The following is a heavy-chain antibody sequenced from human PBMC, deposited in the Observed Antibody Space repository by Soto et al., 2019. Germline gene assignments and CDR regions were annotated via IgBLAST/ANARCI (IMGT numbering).Heavy chain of an antibody. CDR2: IYYSGST. CDR3: ARDSVAFFDS. J-gene: IGHJ4*02. D-gene: IGHD2-15*01. CDR1: GGSINNHF. Sequence: SSETLSLTCSVSGGSINNHFWSWIRQHPGKGLEWIGYIYYSGSTYYNPSLKSRVTISVDTSKNQFSLKLSSVTAADTAVYYCARDSVAFFDSWGQGTLVTVSS. V-gene: IGHV4-59*06.